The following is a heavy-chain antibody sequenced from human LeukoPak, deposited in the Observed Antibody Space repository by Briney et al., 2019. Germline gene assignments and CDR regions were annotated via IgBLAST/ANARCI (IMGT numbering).Heavy chain of an antibody. V-gene: IGHV3-7*01. CDR2: IKQEGREK. CDR1: GFTFSGYC. J-gene: IGHJ6*03. D-gene: IGHD2-2*01. Sequence: GVSLRLSCAASGFTFSGYCESWVRQSPGKGLEWVANIKQEGREKYYVDSVKGRFTISRDNAKKSLYLQMNSLRAEDTAVYYCARMVFPYCTSTRCSDYYYYYMDVWGKGTTVTVSS. CDR3: ARMVFPYCTSTRCSDYYYYYMDV.